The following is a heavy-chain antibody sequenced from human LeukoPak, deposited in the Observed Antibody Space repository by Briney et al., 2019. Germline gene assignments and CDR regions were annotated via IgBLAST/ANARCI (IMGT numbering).Heavy chain of an antibody. D-gene: IGHD2-2*01. V-gene: IGHV6-1*01. Sequence: SQTLSLTCAISGDSFSSNSVTWNWIRQSPSRGLEWLGRTYYRSTWYNDYAVSVRGRITVNPDTSKNQFSLHLNSVTPEDTAVYYCARRLTQYDCFDPWGQGILVTVSS. CDR1: GDSFSSNSVT. CDR2: TYYRSTWYN. J-gene: IGHJ5*02. CDR3: ARRLTQYDCFDP.